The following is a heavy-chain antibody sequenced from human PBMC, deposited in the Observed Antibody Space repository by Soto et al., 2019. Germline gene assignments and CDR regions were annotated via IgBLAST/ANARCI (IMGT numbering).Heavy chain of an antibody. CDR3: ANAEELVPNIVATTPLNY. J-gene: IGHJ4*02. CDR1: GFTFSSYA. Sequence: HPGGSLRLSCAASGFTFSSYAMSWVRQAPGKGLEWVSAISGSGGSTYYADSVKGRSTISRDNSKNTLYLQMNSLRAEDTAVYYCANAEELVPNIVATTPLNYWGQGTLVTSPQ. D-gene: IGHD5-12*01. V-gene: IGHV3-23*01. CDR2: ISGSGGST.